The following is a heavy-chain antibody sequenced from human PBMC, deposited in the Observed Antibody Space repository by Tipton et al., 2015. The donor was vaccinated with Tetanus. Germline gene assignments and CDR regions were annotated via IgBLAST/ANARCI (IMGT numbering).Heavy chain of an antibody. CDR2: ISPYNGNT. D-gene: IGHD2-2*01. Sequence: QLVQSGAEVKKPGASVKVSCRASVYDFSNYGISWVRQAPGQGLEWMGWISPYNGNTNYAQKLQGRVTMTTDTSTSTAYMELRSLRSDDTAVYYCARDSTGRFDPWGQGSLVIVSS. V-gene: IGHV1-18*01. J-gene: IGHJ5*02. CDR3: ARDSTGRFDP. CDR1: VYDFSNYG.